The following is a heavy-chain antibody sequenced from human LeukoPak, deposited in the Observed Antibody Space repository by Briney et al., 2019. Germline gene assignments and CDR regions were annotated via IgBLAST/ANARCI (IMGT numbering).Heavy chain of an antibody. J-gene: IGHJ4*02. V-gene: IGHV1-2*02. Sequence: ASVKVSCKASGYTFTGYYMHWVRQAPGQGPEWMGWINPNSGGTNYAQKFQGRVTMTRDTSISTAYMELSRLRSDDTAVYYCASSPSWIQLWSIGYWGQGTLVTVSS. CDR1: GYTFTGYY. CDR3: ASSPSWIQLWSIGY. D-gene: IGHD5-18*01. CDR2: INPNSGGT.